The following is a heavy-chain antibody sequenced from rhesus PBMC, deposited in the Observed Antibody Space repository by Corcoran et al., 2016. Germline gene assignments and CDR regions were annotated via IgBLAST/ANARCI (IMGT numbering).Heavy chain of an antibody. J-gene: IGHJ2*01. V-gene: IGHV1S9*01. Sequence: QVQLVQSGAEVKKPGAPVKLSCKASGYTFTSYYINWGRQAPGKVLEWKEWINPGNGNADYAQKCQGRVTMTRDTSTSTAYMELSSLGSEDTAVYYCTREAFWGPGTPITISS. CDR2: INPGNGNA. CDR3: TREAF. CDR1: GYTFTSYY.